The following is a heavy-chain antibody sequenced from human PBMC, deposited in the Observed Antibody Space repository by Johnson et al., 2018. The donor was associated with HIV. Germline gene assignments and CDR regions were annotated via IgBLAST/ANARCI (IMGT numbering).Heavy chain of an antibody. V-gene: IGHV3-11*04. J-gene: IGHJ3*02. CDR2: ISSSGSTI. Sequence: QVRLVESGGGVVRPGGSLRLSCAASGFTFSDYYMSWIRQAPGKGLEWISYISSSGSTIYYADSVKGRFTISRDNSDNSLYLQMNSLRLDDMAVYYCVRGWHTSGRCDVFDIWGQGTMVTVSS. D-gene: IGHD2-15*01. CDR1: GFTFSDYY. CDR3: VRGWHTSGRCDVFDI.